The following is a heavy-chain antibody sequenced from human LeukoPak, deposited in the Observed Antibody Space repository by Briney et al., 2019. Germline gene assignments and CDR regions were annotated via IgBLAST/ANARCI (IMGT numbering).Heavy chain of an antibody. D-gene: IGHD1-14*01. CDR3: ARTRTQWATYYYYYMDV. J-gene: IGHJ6*03. V-gene: IGHV4-30-4*08. CDR2: IYYSGTT. CDR1: GGSISSGAYY. Sequence: SQTLSLTCSVSGGSISSGAYYWSWVRQPPGRGLEWIGYIYYSGTTYYSPSLKSRLTISVDTSKNQFSLKLSSVTAADTAVYYCARTRTQWATYYYYYMDVWGKGTTVTVSS.